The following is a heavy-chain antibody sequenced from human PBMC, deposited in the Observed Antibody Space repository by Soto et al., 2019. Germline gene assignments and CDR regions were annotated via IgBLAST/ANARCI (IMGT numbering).Heavy chain of an antibody. CDR2: VRPSGGNT. CDR1: GYTFTTYF. J-gene: IGHJ4*02. Sequence: GASVKVSCTASGYTFTTYFIHWVRQAPGQGLEWMGIVRPSGGNTAYAQRFQGRLTMTRDTSTSTVYMELSSLRSDDTAVYYCARDGSAWDFDYWGQGTLVTVSS. V-gene: IGHV1-46*01. CDR3: ARDGSAWDFDY. D-gene: IGHD6-19*01.